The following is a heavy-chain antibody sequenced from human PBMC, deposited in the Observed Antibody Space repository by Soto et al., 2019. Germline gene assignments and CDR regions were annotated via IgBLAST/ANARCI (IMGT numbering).Heavy chain of an antibody. CDR2: IKQDGSEK. Sequence: EVQLVESGGGLVQPGGSLRLSCAASGFTFSSYWMSWVRQAPGKGLEWVANIKQDGSEKYYVDSVKGRFTISRDNAKNSLYLQMNSLRAEDTAVYYCARAGGYCSSTSCYVEYYYYYGMDVW. J-gene: IGHJ6*01. CDR1: GFTFSSYW. CDR3: ARAGGYCSSTSCYVEYYYYYGMDV. D-gene: IGHD2-2*01. V-gene: IGHV3-7*01.